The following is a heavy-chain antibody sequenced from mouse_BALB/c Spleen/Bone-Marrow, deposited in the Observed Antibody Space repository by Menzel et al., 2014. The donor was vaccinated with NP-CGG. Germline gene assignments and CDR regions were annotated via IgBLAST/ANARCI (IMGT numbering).Heavy chain of an antibody. CDR2: FYPGSGSI. D-gene: IGHD1-1*01. CDR1: GYTFTEYI. CDR3: ARHEKANYGNYAMDY. Sequence: LQESGAELVKPGASVKLSCKASGYTFTEYIIHWVKQRSGQGLEWIGRFYPGSGSIKYNEKFKDKATLTADKSSSTVYMELGRLTSEDSAVYFCARHEKANYGNYAMDYWGQGTSVTVSS. V-gene: IGHV1-62-2*01. J-gene: IGHJ4*01.